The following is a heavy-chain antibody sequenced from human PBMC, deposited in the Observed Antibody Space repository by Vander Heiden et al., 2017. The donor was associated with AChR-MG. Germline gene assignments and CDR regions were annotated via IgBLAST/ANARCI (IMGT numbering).Heavy chain of an antibody. CDR1: GDSITSSYW. CDR3: ARDSKDSRGYSHWYFDL. D-gene: IGHD6-25*01. CDR2: IYHTGST. Sequence: QVHLQESGPGLVKPSGTLSLTCVASGDSITSSYWWRWVRQSPGKGLGWIGGIYHTGSTNYNPSLKGRVSMSVDKSKNQFSLTLNSVTAADTAVYYCARDSKDSRGYSHWYFDLWGRGTLVTVSS. J-gene: IGHJ2*01. V-gene: IGHV4-4*02.